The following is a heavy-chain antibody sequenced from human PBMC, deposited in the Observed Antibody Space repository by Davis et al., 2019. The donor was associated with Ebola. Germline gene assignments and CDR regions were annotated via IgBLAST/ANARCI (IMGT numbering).Heavy chain of an antibody. Sequence: GESLKISCAASGFTFSSYALTWVRQAPGKGLEWVSTISGSAISTYYADSVKGRFTISRDNSKNTLYLQMDSLRAEDTAVYYCAREWFGETDWGQGTLVTVSS. CDR1: GFTFSSYA. CDR3: AREWFGETD. J-gene: IGHJ4*02. D-gene: IGHD3-10*01. V-gene: IGHV3-23*01. CDR2: ISGSAIST.